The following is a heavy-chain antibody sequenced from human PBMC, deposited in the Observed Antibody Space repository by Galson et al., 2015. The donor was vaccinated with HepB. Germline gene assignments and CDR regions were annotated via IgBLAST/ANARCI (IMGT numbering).Heavy chain of an antibody. CDR3: VRAFVLGVVIGDYYYGMDV. CDR2: MNPNSGNT. Sequence: SVKVSCKASGYTFTSYDINWVRQATGQGLEWMGWMNPNSGNTGYAQKFQGRVTMTRNTSISTAYMELSSLRSEDTAVYYCVRAFVLGVVIGDYYYGMDVWGQGTTVTVSS. CDR1: GYTFTSYD. D-gene: IGHD3-3*01. J-gene: IGHJ6*02. V-gene: IGHV1-8*01.